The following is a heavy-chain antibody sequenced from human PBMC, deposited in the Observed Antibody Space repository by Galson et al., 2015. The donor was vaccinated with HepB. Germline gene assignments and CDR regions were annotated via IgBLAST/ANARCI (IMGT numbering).Heavy chain of an antibody. CDR1: GFMFSSYG. Sequence: SLRLSCAVSGFMFSSYGMHWVRQPPGKGLEWVAVISFDGNEKYYADSVKGRFAISRDNSENTLFLQMFNLTPEDTALYYCAKGEWGHSYVELGNNWGQGTPVTVSS. CDR2: ISFDGNEK. J-gene: IGHJ4*02. D-gene: IGHD5-18*01. CDR3: AKGEWGHSYVELGNN. V-gene: IGHV3-30*18.